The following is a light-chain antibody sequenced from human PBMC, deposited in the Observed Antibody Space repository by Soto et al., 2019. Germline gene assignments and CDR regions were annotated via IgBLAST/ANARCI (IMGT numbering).Light chain of an antibody. CDR1: QSVLYSSNNKNY. J-gene: IGKJ1*01. CDR3: QQYYSTPPRT. Sequence: DIVMTQSPDSLAVSLGERATINCKSSQSVLYSSNNKNYLAWYQQKPGQPPKLLIYWASTRESGVPDRFSGSGSGTDFTLPISSLQAEDVAVYYCQQYYSTPPRTFGQGTKVEIK. CDR2: WAS. V-gene: IGKV4-1*01.